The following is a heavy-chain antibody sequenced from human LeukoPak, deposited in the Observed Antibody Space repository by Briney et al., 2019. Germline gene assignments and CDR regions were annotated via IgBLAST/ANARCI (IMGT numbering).Heavy chain of an antibody. D-gene: IGHD6-13*01. J-gene: IGHJ4*02. CDR3: ATNPGRAAAGGVDY. CDR1: GFTFSSYG. CDR2: IWYDGSNK. V-gene: IGHV3-33*01. Sequence: PGGSLRLSCAASGFTFSSYGMHWVRQAPGKGLEWAAVIWYDGSNKYYADSVKGRFTISRGNSKNALYLQMNSLRAEDTAVYYCATNPGRAAAGGVDYWGQGTLVTVSS.